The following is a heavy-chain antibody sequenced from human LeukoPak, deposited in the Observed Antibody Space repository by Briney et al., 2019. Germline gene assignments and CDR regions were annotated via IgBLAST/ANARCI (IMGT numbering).Heavy chain of an antibody. V-gene: IGHV1-69*04. Sequence: GSSVKLSCKASGGTFSTYSISRVRQAPGQGLEWMGRIIPVVGVINYAQTFQGRVTISADKATNTAYMELTNLTSDDTAIYYCARVLYWGQGTLVTVSS. J-gene: IGHJ4*02. CDR2: IIPVVGVI. CDR3: ARVLY. CDR1: GGTFSTYS.